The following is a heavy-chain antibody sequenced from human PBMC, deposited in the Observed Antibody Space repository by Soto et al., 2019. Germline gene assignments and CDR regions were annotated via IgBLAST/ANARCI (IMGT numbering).Heavy chain of an antibody. CDR1: GFTFSAFA. V-gene: IGHV3-23*01. Sequence: EVQLLESGGGLIQPGGSLRLSCAASGFTFSAFAMSWVRQIPGQGLEWVSAIGASGSYTIYRDSVEGRFTISRDNSKNTLFLQMNNLRAEDTALYYCATGKYCSGAACPAAEWGQGTLITVSS. J-gene: IGHJ4*02. D-gene: IGHD2-15*01. CDR2: IGASGSYT. CDR3: ATGKYCSGAACPAAE.